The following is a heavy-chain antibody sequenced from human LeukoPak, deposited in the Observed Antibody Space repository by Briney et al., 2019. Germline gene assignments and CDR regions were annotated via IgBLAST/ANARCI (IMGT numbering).Heavy chain of an antibody. CDR2: INPSGGST. CDR1: GYTFTSYY. D-gene: IGHD4-23*01. J-gene: IGHJ3*02. Sequence: GASVKVSCKASGYTFTSYYMHWVRQAPGQGLEWMGIINPSGGSTSYAQKFQGRVTMTRDTSTSTVYMELSSLRSEDTAVYYCARAWATDYGGNEAFDIWGQGTMVTVSS. CDR3: ARAWATDYGGNEAFDI. V-gene: IGHV1-46*01.